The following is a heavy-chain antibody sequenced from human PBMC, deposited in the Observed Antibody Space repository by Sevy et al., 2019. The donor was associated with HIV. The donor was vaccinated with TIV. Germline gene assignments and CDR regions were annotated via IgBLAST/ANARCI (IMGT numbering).Heavy chain of an antibody. CDR2: ISNDGSNE. J-gene: IGHJ1*01. Sequence: GGSLRLSCAVSGFNLRSHAMHWVRQAPGKGLEWVAVISNDGSNEVYADSVKGRFTISRDNSKNTLYLQLNSLRGEDTAVYYCARDTRRYSFGLLEYWGHGTLVTVSS. CDR1: GFNLRSHA. CDR3: ARDTRRYSFGLLEY. D-gene: IGHD5-12*01. V-gene: IGHV3-30*04.